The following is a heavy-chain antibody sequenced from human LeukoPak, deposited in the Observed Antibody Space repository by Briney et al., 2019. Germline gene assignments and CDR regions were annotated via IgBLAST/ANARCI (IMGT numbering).Heavy chain of an antibody. D-gene: IGHD6-13*01. V-gene: IGHV4-34*01. CDR2: INHSGST. CDR1: GGSFRGYY. CDR3: ARLSSSWYWSAGDPRLRKLLNWFDP. J-gene: IGHJ5*02. Sequence: SETLSLPCAVYGGSFRGYYWSWIHQPPRKGLAWMGEINHSGSTNYNPSLKSRVTISVDTSKNQFSLKLSSVTAADTAVYYCARLSSSWYWSAGDPRLRKLLNWFDPWGQGTLVTVSS.